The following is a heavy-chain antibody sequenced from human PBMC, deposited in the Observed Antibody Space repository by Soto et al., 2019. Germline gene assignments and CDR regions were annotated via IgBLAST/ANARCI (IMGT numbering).Heavy chain of an antibody. CDR2: IYYSGST. Sequence: KSSETLSLTCTVSGGSISSSSYYWGWIRQPPGKGLEWIGSIYYSGSTYYNPPLKSRVTISVDTSKNQFSLKLSSVTAADTAVYYCARGYSSSWQSWFDPWGQGTLVTVSS. CDR1: GGSISSSSYY. V-gene: IGHV4-39*01. D-gene: IGHD6-13*01. J-gene: IGHJ5*02. CDR3: ARGYSSSWQSWFDP.